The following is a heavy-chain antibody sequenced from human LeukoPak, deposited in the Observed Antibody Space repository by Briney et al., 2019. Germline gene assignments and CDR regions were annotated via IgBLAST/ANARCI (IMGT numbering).Heavy chain of an antibody. CDR3: ARHSPVAANLYYYYVMDV. Sequence: AGESLKISCKGSGYSFTSYWISWVRQMPGKGLEWMGRIDPSDSYTNYSPSFQGHVTILADKSISTAYLQWSSLKASDTAMYYCARHSPVAANLYYYYVMDVWGQGTTVTVSS. CDR2: IDPSDSYT. J-gene: IGHJ6*02. D-gene: IGHD6-19*01. CDR1: GYSFTSYW. V-gene: IGHV5-10-1*01.